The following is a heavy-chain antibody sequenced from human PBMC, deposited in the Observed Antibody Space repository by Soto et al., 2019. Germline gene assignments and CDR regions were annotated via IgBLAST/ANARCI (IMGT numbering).Heavy chain of an antibody. CDR3: ARERSGGYDCRFDP. Sequence: ASVKVSCKASGYTFTSYGISWVRQAPGQGLEWMGWISAYNGNTNYAQKLQGRVTMTTDTSTSTAYMELRSLRSDDTAVYYCARERSGGYDCRFDPWVQGTLVTVSS. D-gene: IGHD5-12*01. V-gene: IGHV1-18*04. J-gene: IGHJ5*02. CDR2: ISAYNGNT. CDR1: GYTFTSYG.